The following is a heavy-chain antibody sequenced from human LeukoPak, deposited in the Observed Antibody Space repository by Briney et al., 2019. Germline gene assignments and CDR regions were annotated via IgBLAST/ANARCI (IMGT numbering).Heavy chain of an antibody. Sequence: GGSPRLSCAASGFTLSSYGMHWVRQAPGKGLEWVAVISYDGSNKYYADSVKGRFTISRDNSKNTLYLQMNSLRAEDTAVYYCAKEAVGIKGPYGDYWGQGTLVTVSS. CDR2: ISYDGSNK. J-gene: IGHJ4*02. D-gene: IGHD3-22*01. V-gene: IGHV3-30*18. CDR3: AKEAVGIKGPYGDY. CDR1: GFTLSSYG.